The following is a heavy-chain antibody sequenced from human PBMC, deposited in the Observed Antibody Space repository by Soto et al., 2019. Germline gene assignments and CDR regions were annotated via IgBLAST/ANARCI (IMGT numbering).Heavy chain of an antibody. CDR1: GYTFTAYW. Sequence: EVQLVQSGAEVKKPGESLKISCKGSGYTFTAYWIRWVRQMPGKVLEWMGIIYPGDSDTRYSPSFQGQVTISADKSISTADLQWSSMKASDTAMFYCARGSYSGNSKDPFYIWGPGTMVTVSS. CDR2: IYPGDSDT. D-gene: IGHD4-4*01. V-gene: IGHV5-51*01. J-gene: IGHJ3*02. CDR3: ARGSYSGNSKDPFYI.